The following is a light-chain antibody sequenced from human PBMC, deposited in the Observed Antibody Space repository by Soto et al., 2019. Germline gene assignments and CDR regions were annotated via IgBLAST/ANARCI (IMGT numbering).Light chain of an antibody. CDR2: GDS. V-gene: IGLV1-40*01. Sequence: QSVLTQPPSVSGAPGKGAPTSCIGGGSNFGAPYDVHGYQQLPGTAPKLLIFGDSNRPSGVPDRFSGSKSGTSASLAITGLQAEDEADYYCQSYDSSLSALVFGGGTKVTVL. CDR3: QSYDSSLSALV. J-gene: IGLJ2*01. CDR1: GSNFGAPYD.